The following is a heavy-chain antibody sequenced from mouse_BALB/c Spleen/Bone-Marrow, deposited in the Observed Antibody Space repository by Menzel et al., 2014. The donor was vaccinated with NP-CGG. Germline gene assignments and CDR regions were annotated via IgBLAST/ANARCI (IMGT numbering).Heavy chain of an antibody. V-gene: IGHV1S137*01. D-gene: IGHD1-1*01. J-gene: IGHJ2*01. CDR3: ARESIYYYGSTLDY. Sequence: QVQLQQSGAELVRPGVSVKISCKGSGYTFTDYAMHWVKQSHAKSLEWIGVISTYYGDASYNQKFKGRATMTVDKSSSTAYMELARLTSEESAIYYCARESIYYYGSTLDYWGQGTTLTVSS. CDR1: GYTFTDYA. CDR2: ISTYYGDA.